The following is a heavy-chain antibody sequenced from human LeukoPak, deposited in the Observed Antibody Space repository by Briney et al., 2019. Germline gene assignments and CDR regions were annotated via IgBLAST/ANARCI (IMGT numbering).Heavy chain of an antibody. D-gene: IGHD3-22*01. CDR3: TRVTYYYDNSGYFHFDS. V-gene: IGHV3-49*04. CDR2: IRRKAHGGKT. J-gene: IGHJ4*02. Sequence: GGSLRLSCTTSGFTFGDYAMSWVRQAPGNGLEWVSFIRRKAHGGKTEYAASVKGRFSSSRDDSKSIAYLQMNSLKTEDTAVHFCTRVTYYYDNSGYFHFDSWGQGSLVTVSS. CDR1: GFTFGDYA.